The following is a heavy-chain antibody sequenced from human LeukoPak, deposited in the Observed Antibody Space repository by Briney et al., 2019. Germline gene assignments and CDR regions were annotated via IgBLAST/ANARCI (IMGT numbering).Heavy chain of an antibody. D-gene: IGHD2-15*01. CDR1: GFTFSSYA. V-gene: IGHV3-23*01. Sequence: GGSLRLSCAASGFTFSSYAMSWVRQALGKGLEWGSTISPTGGSTYYADSVKGRVTISRDISKTSPYLQMNSLRAEHTALSYCANYCSGGSGRPCYSGYYWGQGTLVTVSS. J-gene: IGHJ4*02. CDR3: ANYCSGGSGRPCYSGYY. CDR2: ISPTGGST.